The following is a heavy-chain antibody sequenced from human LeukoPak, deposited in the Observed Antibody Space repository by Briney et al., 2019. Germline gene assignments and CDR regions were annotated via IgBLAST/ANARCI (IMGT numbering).Heavy chain of an antibody. Sequence: GGSLRLSCAASGFTFSSYEMNWVRQAPGKGLEWVSSISSSSSYIYYADSVKGRFTISRDNAKNSLYLQMNSLRAEDTAVYYCAREDLDSSGYYFDYWGQGTLVTVSS. CDR3: AREDLDSSGYYFDY. CDR1: GFTFSSYE. D-gene: IGHD3-22*01. CDR2: ISSSSSYI. J-gene: IGHJ4*02. V-gene: IGHV3-21*01.